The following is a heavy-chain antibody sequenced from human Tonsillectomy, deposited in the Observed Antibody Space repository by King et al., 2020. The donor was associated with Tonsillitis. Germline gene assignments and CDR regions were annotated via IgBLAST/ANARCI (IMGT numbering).Heavy chain of an antibody. D-gene: IGHD4-23*01. Sequence: VQLVESGGGVVQPGGSLRLSCAASGFTFSSYGMHWVRQAPGKGLEWVAFIRYDGSNKYYADSVKGRFTISRDNSKNTLYLQMNSLRAEDTAVYYCAKDEAATVVTPVVDYWGQGTLVTVSS. CDR3: AKDEAATVVTPVVDY. CDR2: IRYDGSNK. J-gene: IGHJ4*02. V-gene: IGHV3-30*02. CDR1: GFTFSSYG.